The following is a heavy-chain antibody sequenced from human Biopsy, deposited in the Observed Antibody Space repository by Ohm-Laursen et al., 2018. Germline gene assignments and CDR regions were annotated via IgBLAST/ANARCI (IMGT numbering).Heavy chain of an antibody. J-gene: IGHJ4*02. D-gene: IGHD3-16*01. CDR2: ISYSGST. Sequence: GTLSLTCAVSGGSVNSDSSYWSWIRQPPGKGLEWIGYISYSGSTKYNPSLKSPVTISVDTSKNQFSLKLSSVTAADTAVYYCASYSHHYYDFDYWGQGTLVTVSP. V-gene: IGHV4-61*01. CDR1: GGSVNSDSSY. CDR3: ASYSHHYYDFDY.